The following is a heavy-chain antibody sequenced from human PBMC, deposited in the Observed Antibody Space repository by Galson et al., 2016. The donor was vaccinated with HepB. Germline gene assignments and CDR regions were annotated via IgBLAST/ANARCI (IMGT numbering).Heavy chain of an antibody. D-gene: IGHD1-1*01. Sequence: QSGAEVKKPGESLRISCKGSGYSFSSHWISWVRQMPGKGLEWMGRIDPSDSYTDYSPSFQGQVTISADKSISTAYLQWTSLKASDTAMYYCTVQGLGDWGQGTLVTVSS. CDR3: TVQGLGD. V-gene: IGHV5-10-1*04. CDR2: IDPSDSYT. J-gene: IGHJ4*02. CDR1: GYSFSSHW.